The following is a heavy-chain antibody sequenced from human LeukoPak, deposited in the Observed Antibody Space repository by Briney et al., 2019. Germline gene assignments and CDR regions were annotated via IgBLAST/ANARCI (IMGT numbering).Heavy chain of an antibody. CDR3: AIFLYSGSYYNY. Sequence: GGSLRLSCAASEFTFSSYAMSWVRQAPGKGLEWVSAISGSGGSTYYADSVKGRFTISRDNAKNSLSLQMNSLRAEDTAVYYCAIFLYSGSYYNYWGQGTLVTVSS. D-gene: IGHD1-26*01. V-gene: IGHV3-23*01. CDR2: ISGSGGST. CDR1: EFTFSSYA. J-gene: IGHJ4*02.